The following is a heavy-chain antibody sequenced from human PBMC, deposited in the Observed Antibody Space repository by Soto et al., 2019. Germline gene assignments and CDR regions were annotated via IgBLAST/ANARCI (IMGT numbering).Heavy chain of an antibody. J-gene: IGHJ6*03. CDR1: GYIFSYYW. CDR2: IYPEDSDT. Sequence: PGESLKISCQASGYIFSYYWIAWVRQTPGRGLEWLGIIYPEDSDTKYSPSFQGRVTMSVDKSINTAYLQWTSLKASDTAIYYCARNHRERSGFHYFHAMEVWGTENMVPVSS. V-gene: IGHV5-51*01. CDR3: ARNHRERSGFHYFHAMEV. D-gene: IGHD1-1*01.